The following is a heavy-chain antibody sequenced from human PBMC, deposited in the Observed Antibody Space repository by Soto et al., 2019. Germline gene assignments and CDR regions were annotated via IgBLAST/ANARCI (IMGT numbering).Heavy chain of an antibody. D-gene: IGHD6-13*01. J-gene: IGHJ4*01. CDR2: TYYRSKWYS. V-gene: IGHV6-1*01. CDR1: GDSVSSDGVT. Sequence: QTPSLTCAISGDSVSSDGVTRNWIRQSPSRGLEWLGRTYYRSKWYSDYALSVKSRVTINADMSKNQVSLQLNSVTPEDSAVYYCVRLIGNSCLDYWGQGTLVTVSS. CDR3: VRLIGNSCLDY.